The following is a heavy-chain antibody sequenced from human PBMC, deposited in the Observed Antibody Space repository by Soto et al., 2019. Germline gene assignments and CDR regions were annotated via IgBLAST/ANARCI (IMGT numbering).Heavy chain of an antibody. D-gene: IGHD3-10*01. CDR1: GFTFSSYG. CDR3: AKDGSYYDLDY. Sequence: PGGSLRLSCEASGFTFSSYGMTWVRQAPGKGLEWVSTIFAGGITFYADSVKGRFTISRNNSQNTLYLQMTRVRVDDKALYYCAKDGSYYDLDYWGQGTQVTVSS. CDR2: IFAGGIT. V-gene: IGHV3-23*01. J-gene: IGHJ4*02.